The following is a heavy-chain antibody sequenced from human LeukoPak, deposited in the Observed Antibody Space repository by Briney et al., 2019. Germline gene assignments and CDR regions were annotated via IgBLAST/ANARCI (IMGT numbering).Heavy chain of an antibody. CDR1: GFTFSSYD. Sequence: QPGGSLRLSCAASGFTFSSYDMSWVRQAPGKGLEWVSSITLSGGNTFYADSVMGRFTVSRDNSKNTLYLQMNSLSAEDTAVYYCAKRGNPAVGHHYLDVWGKGTTVSVSS. J-gene: IGHJ6*03. CDR3: AKRGNPAVGHHYLDV. V-gene: IGHV3-23*01. D-gene: IGHD2-2*01. CDR2: ITLSGGNT.